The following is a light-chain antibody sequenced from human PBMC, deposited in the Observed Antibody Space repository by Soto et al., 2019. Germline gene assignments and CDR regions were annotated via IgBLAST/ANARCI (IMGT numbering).Light chain of an antibody. CDR3: QSYHSGNVV. Sequence: NFMLTQPHSVSGSPGKTVTISCTRSSGSIASNYVQWYQQRPGSAPTTVIHEDYQRPSGVPDRFSGSIDSSSNSASLTISGLKTEDEADYYCQSYHSGNVVFGGGTKLTVL. V-gene: IGLV6-57*04. CDR2: EDY. J-gene: IGLJ2*01. CDR1: SGSIASNY.